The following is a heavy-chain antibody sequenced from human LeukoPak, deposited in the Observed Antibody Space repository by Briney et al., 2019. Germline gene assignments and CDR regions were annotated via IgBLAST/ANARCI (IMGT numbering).Heavy chain of an antibody. CDR3: VTVRARLFWNFDL. D-gene: IGHD4/OR15-4a*01. V-gene: IGHV1-24*01. CDR1: QSTLTDLS. CDR2: SDPEDGET. J-gene: IGHJ2*01. Sequence: GASVKVSCKASQSTLTDLSLNWVRQAPGKGLEYVGGSDPEDGETFHAQNFQGRVTMTEDTSIDTAYMELSSLRSEDTAVYYCVTVRARLFWNFDLWGRGTLVTVSS.